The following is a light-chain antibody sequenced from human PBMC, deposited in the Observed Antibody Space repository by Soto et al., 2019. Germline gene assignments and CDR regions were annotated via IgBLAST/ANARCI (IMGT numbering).Light chain of an antibody. CDR2: KAS. V-gene: IGKV1-5*03. CDR3: QQYKSYWT. Sequence: DIQLTQSPSTLAASVGDRVTITCRASQSISDWLAWYQQKPGKVPKALIYKASSLESGVPSRFSGSGSGTEFTLTISSLQPDDFATYYCQQYKSYWTFGQGTNVEVK. CDR1: QSISDW. J-gene: IGKJ1*01.